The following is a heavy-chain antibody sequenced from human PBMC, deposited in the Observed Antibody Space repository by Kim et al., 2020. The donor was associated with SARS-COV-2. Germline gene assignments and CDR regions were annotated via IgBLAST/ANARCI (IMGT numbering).Heavy chain of an antibody. J-gene: IGHJ4*02. V-gene: IGHV3-9*01. Sequence: GGSLRLSCAASGFTFDDYAMHWVRQAPGKGLEWVSGISWNSGSIGYADSVKGRFTISRDNAKNSLYLQMNSLRAEDTAFYYCAKGYCSSTSCYGDYWGQGTLVTVSS. CDR3: AKGYCSSTSCYGDY. CDR2: ISWNSGSI. CDR1: GFTFDDYA. D-gene: IGHD2-2*01.